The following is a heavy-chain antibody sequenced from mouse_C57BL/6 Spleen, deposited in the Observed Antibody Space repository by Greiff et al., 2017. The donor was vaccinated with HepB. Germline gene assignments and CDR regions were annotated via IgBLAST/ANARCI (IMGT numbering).Heavy chain of an antibody. Sequence: QVQLQQPGAELVKPGASVKLSCKASGYTFTSYWMQWVKQRPGQGLEWIGEIDPSDSYTNYNQKFKGKATLTVDTYSSTAYMQLSSLTSEDSAVYYCARRGRSAWFAYWGQGTLVTVSA. CDR2: IDPSDSYT. J-gene: IGHJ3*01. V-gene: IGHV1-50*01. CDR3: ARRGRSAWFAY. CDR1: GYTFTSYW.